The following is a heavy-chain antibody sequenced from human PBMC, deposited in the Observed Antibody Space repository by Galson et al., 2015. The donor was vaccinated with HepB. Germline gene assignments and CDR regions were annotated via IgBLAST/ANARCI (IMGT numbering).Heavy chain of an antibody. V-gene: IGHV3-33*01. J-gene: IGHJ6*02. CDR1: GFTFSSYG. Sequence: SLRLSCAASGFTFSSYGMHWVRQAPGKGLEWVAVIWYDGSNKYYADSVKGRFTISRDNSKNTLYLQMNSLRAEDTAVYYCARDRMLGVVTTYYYYGMDVWGQGTMVTVSS. D-gene: IGHD4-23*01. CDR3: ARDRMLGVVTTYYYYGMDV. CDR2: IWYDGSNK.